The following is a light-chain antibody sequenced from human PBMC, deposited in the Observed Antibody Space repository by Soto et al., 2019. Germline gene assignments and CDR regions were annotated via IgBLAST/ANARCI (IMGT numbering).Light chain of an antibody. Sequence: QSVLAQPPSVSGAPGQRVTISCTGSNSNIGADYDVHLYQQFPGAAPKLLIYGNTNRPSGVPDRFSGSKSRISASLAITGLQAEDEADYFCQSYDSGLSGVVFGGGTKVTVL. CDR2: GNT. V-gene: IGLV1-40*01. J-gene: IGLJ2*01. CDR3: QSYDSGLSGVV. CDR1: NSNIGADYD.